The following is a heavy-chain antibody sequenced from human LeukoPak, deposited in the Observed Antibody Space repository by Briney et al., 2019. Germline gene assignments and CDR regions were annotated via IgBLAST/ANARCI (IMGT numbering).Heavy chain of an antibody. D-gene: IGHD4-17*01. CDR1: GGSISSYY. J-gene: IGHJ3*02. V-gene: IGHV4-59*01. Sequence: SETLSLTCTVSGGSISSYYWSWIRQPPGKGLEWIGYIYYSGSTNYNPSLKSRVTISVDTSKNQFSLKLSSVTAADTAAYYCARAYGLDAFDIWGQGTMVTVSS. CDR3: ARAYGLDAFDI. CDR2: IYYSGST.